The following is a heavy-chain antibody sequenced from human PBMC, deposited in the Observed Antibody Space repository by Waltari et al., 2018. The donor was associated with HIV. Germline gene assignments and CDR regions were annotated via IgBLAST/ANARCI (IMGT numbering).Heavy chain of an antibody. CDR1: GFTLRVFH. V-gene: IGHV3-23*01. D-gene: IGHD4-17*01. CDR3: ARSQPTVRKGAPAHYGMDV. CDR2: ISSSGGTT. Sequence: EVRLWEAGGTWVQPGGSLTRCCAASGFTLRVFHMSWGRGAPGKGLEWVSAISSSGGTTYYADSVKGRFTISRDNSKKTLSLQMNGLRAADTALYYCARSQPTVRKGAPAHYGMDVWGQGTTVTVSS. J-gene: IGHJ6*02.